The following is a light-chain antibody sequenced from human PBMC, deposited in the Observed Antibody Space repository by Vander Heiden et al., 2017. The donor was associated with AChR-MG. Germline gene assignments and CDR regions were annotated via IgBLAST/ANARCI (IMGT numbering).Light chain of an antibody. CDR2: AET. CDR1: SIGRTH. J-gene: IGLJ2*01. Sequence: SYVLIQAPSGSVAPGHTARVTCRRDSIGRTHVHLYQQGPAEAPVLVAAAETGRPAGTPELSAGSNAGNTATLTIGRVEAVDEADYYRQVWDGISDHAVFGGGTKLTVL. V-gene: IGLV3-21*02. CDR3: QVWDGISDHAV.